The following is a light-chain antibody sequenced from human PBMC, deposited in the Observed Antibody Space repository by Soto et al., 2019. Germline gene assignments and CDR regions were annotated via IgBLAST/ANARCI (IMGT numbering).Light chain of an antibody. J-gene: IGKJ1*01. V-gene: IGKV3-20*01. Sequence: DIVLTQSPGTLSLSPGERATLSCRASQSVSSSHLAWYQQKPGQAPRLLIYGASVRATGIPDRFSGSGSATDFTLTISRLEPEDLAVYYCQQFGRSPWTFGQGTKVEIK. CDR3: QQFGRSPWT. CDR1: QSVSSSH. CDR2: GAS.